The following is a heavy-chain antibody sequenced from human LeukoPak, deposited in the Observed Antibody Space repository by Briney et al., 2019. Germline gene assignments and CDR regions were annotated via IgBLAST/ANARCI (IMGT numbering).Heavy chain of an antibody. CDR1: GFTFSSYA. CDR3: AKGPRVFGVVLGLDWYFDL. Sequence: GGSLRLSCAASGFTFSSYAMNWVRQAPGKGLEWVSVISPRSDSAFYADSLRGRFTISRDNSKNTLFLQMSSLRAEDTAVYYCAKGPRVFGVVLGLDWYFDLWGRGTLVTVSS. CDR2: ISPRSDSA. V-gene: IGHV3-23*01. J-gene: IGHJ2*01. D-gene: IGHD3-3*01.